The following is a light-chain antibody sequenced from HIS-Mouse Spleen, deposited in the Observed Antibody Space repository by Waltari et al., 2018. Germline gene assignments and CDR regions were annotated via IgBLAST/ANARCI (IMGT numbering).Light chain of an antibody. Sequence: NFMLTQPHSVSESPGKTVTISCTGSSGSIASNYVQWYQQRPGSAPTTVIYEDNQRPAGVPARFSGSIDSSSTSASLTISGLKTEDEADYYCQSYDSSNPVFGGGTKLTVL. CDR1: SGSIASNY. V-gene: IGLV6-57*02. J-gene: IGLJ3*02. CDR3: QSYDSSNPV. CDR2: EDN.